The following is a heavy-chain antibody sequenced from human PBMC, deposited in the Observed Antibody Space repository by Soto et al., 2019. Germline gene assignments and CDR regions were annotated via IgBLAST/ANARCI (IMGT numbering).Heavy chain of an antibody. J-gene: IGHJ4*02. CDR3: ATRSPAFDY. V-gene: IGHV1-18*01. CDR1: GYTFTSYG. CDR2: ISTYKSNT. Sequence: QVQLVQSGPEVKKPGASVKVSCKTSGYTFTSYGIAWVRQAPGQGLEWMGWISTYKSNTNYAQKFQGRVTMTTDTSTSTAYMELRSLRSDDTAVYYCATRSPAFDYWGQGTLVTVSS.